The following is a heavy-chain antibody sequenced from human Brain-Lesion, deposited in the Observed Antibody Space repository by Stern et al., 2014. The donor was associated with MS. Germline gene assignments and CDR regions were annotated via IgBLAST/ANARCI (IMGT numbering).Heavy chain of an antibody. CDR3: ARDQRGITIFGVVTDYYYLGMDV. Sequence: QVQLVQPGAEVKKPGASVKVSCKTSGYIFTGYYIHWGRQAPGQGLEWMAWINPNTGGTKYAQKFQGRVTMSRDTSISTAYVELSSLTSDDTAVYYCARDQRGITIFGVVTDYYYLGMDVWGQGTTVTVSS. CDR2: INPNTGGT. J-gene: IGHJ6*02. V-gene: IGHV1-2*02. CDR1: GYIFTGYY. D-gene: IGHD3-3*01.